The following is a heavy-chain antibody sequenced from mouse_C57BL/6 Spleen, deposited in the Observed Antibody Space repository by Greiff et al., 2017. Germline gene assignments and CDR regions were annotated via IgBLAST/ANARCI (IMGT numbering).Heavy chain of an antibody. J-gene: IGHJ2*01. CDR3: ASPLYYDYDEGAFDY. D-gene: IGHD2-4*01. V-gene: IGHV1-82*01. CDR2: IYPGDGAT. CDR1: GYAFSSSW. Sequence: QVQLQQSGPELVKPGASVKISCKASGYAFSSSWMNWVKQRPGKGLEWIGRIYPGDGATNYNGKFKGKATLTADKSSSTAYMQLSSLTSEDSAVYFCASPLYYDYDEGAFDYWGQGTTLTVSS.